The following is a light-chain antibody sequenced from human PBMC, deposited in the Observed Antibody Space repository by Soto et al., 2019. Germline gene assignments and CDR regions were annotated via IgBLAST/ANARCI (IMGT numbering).Light chain of an antibody. CDR3: QQLYRYPIT. Sequence: DVQLTQAPSFMSLSAGERVTTTCRASQGISNSLAGYQQNPGKAPKLLIYSAYTLQSGVPSRFSGGFSGTEFTLTISSLQPEDFATYYCQQLYRYPITFGQGTRLDIK. J-gene: IGKJ5*01. CDR2: SAY. CDR1: QGISNS. V-gene: IGKV1-9*01.